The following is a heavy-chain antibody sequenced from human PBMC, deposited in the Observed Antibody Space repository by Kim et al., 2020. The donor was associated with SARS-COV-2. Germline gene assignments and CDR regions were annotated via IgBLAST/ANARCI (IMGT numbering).Heavy chain of an antibody. J-gene: IGHJ5*02. V-gene: IGHV3-23*01. CDR3: AKGLPLRPLGWFDP. Sequence: GGSLRLSCAASGFTFSSYAMSWVRQAPGKGLEWVSAISGSGGSTYYADSVKGRFTISRDNSKNTLYLQMNSLRAEDTAGYYCAKGLPLRPLGWFDPWGQGTLVTVSA. CDR1: GFTFSSYA. CDR2: ISGSGGST.